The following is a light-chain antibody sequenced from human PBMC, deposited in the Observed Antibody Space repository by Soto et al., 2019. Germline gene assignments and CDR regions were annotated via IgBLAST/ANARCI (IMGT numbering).Light chain of an antibody. J-gene: IGKJ5*01. CDR2: GAS. CDR1: QSVGSS. V-gene: IGKV3-15*01. CDR3: QQYSNWPPIT. Sequence: EIVMTQSPATVSVSPGERATLSCRATQSVGSSLAWYQQKPGQAPRLLIYGASTRASGIPARFSGSGSGTEFTLTISSLQSEDFAVYFCQQYSNWPPITFGQGTRL.